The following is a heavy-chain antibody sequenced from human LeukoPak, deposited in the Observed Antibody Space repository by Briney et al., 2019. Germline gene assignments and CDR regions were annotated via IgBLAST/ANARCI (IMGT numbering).Heavy chain of an antibody. CDR1: GFTFSSYG. J-gene: IGHJ3*02. CDR3: ARVYSSSSGKNAFDI. CDR2: IWYDGSNK. V-gene: IGHV3-33*01. Sequence: GGSLRLSCAASGFTFSSYGMHWVRPAPGKGLEWVAVIWYDGSNKYYADSVKGRFTISRDNSKNTLYLQMNSLRAEDTAVYYCARVYSSSSGKNAFDIWGQGTMVTVSS. D-gene: IGHD6-6*01.